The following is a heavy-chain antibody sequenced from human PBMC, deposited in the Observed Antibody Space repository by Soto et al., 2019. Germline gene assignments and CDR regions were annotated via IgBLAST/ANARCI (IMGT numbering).Heavy chain of an antibody. Sequence: PGGSLRLSCAASGFTFSSYAMSWVRQAPGKGLEWVSAISGSGGSTYYADSVKGRFTISRDNSKNTLYLQMNSLRAEDTAVYYCAKDVAAAGPRTGSPFGYWGQGTLVTVSS. CDR3: AKDVAAAGPRTGSPFGY. CDR1: GFTFSSYA. J-gene: IGHJ4*02. V-gene: IGHV3-23*01. D-gene: IGHD6-13*01. CDR2: ISGSGGST.